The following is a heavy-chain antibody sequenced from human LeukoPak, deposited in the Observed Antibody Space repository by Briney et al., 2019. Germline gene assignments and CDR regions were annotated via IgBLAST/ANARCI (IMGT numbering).Heavy chain of an antibody. V-gene: IGHV3-74*01. D-gene: IGHD3-10*01. CDR2: INSDGSST. Sequence: GGSLRLSCAASGFTFDDYAMHWVRHAPGKGLVWVSRINSDGSSTSYADSVKGRFTISRDNAKNSLYLQMNSLRAEDTAVYYCARDRTMVRGVISYYWGQGTLVTVSS. CDR1: GFTFDDYA. J-gene: IGHJ4*02. CDR3: ARDRTMVRGVISYY.